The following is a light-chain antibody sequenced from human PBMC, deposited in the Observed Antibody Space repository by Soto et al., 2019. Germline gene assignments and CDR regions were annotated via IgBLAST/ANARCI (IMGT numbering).Light chain of an antibody. Sequence: DIVLTQSPATLSLSPGETATLSCRASQSVSSYLVWYQQKPGQAPSVLLYDTSSRVAGIPDMFSGSGSWTAYTLTIISLVPEDVAVYYCQQRSNWPAYTFGQGTRREIK. CDR1: QSVSSY. J-gene: IGKJ2*01. CDR2: DTS. V-gene: IGKV3-11*01. CDR3: QQRSNWPAYT.